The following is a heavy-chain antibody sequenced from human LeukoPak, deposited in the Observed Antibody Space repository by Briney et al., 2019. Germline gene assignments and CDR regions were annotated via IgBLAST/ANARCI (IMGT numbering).Heavy chain of an antibody. J-gene: IGHJ4*02. Sequence: GGSLRLSCEASQFSVSINFMSWVRQTPGKGLEWVSVISSGGTTYYADSVKGRFTISRDNSKNTVSLQMNSLRAEDTAVYYCARRVVGATSVDYFDYWGQGTLVTVSS. CDR3: ARRVVGATSVDYFDY. V-gene: IGHV3-66*04. CDR2: ISSGGTT. D-gene: IGHD1-26*01. CDR1: QFSVSINF.